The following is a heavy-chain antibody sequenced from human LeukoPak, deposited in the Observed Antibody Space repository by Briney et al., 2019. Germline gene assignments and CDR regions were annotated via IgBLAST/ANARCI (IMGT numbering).Heavy chain of an antibody. CDR2: ISPSSDTI. CDR1: GFTFSSYS. D-gene: IGHD3-3*01. J-gene: IGHJ4*02. V-gene: IGHV3-48*04. CDR3: AKDGGFWSGYGPPYFDY. Sequence: GGSLRLSCAASGFTFSSYSMNWVRQAPGKGPEWISYISPSSDTIKYADSVRGRFTISRDNAKNSLYLQVNSLRAEDTAVYYCAKDGGFWSGYGPPYFDYWGQGNLVAVSS.